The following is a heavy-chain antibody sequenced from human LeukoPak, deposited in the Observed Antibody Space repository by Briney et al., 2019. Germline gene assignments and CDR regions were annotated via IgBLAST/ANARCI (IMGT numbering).Heavy chain of an antibody. Sequence: GASVKVSCKASGYTFTSYGISWVRQAPGQGLEWMGWISAYNGNTNYAQNLQGRVTMTTDTSTSTAYMELRSLRSDDTAVYYCAKHGYCSSTSCHHFDYWGQGTLVTVSS. D-gene: IGHD2-2*01. CDR3: AKHGYCSSTSCHHFDY. V-gene: IGHV1-18*01. CDR1: GYTFTSYG. J-gene: IGHJ4*02. CDR2: ISAYNGNT.